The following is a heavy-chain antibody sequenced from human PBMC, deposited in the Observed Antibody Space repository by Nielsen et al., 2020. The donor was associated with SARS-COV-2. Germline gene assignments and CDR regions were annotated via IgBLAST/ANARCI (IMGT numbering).Heavy chain of an antibody. CDR3: ARDSLTEYYFDY. CDR2: ISYEGSKR. V-gene: IGHV3-30*03. Sequence: GESLKISCAASGFSFNNYGMHWVRQAPGKGLEWVAYISYEGSKRYYADSVKGRFTISRDNSKNTLYLQMNSLRAEDTAVYYCARDSLTEYYFDYWGQGTLVTVSS. CDR1: GFSFNNYG. J-gene: IGHJ4*02.